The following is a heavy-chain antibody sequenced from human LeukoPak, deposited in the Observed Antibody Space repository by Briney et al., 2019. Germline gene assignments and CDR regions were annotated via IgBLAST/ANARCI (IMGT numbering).Heavy chain of an antibody. V-gene: IGHV3-33*01. CDR1: GFTFSSYG. J-gene: IGHJ4*02. CDR3: ARDGTTLGSSYYFDY. D-gene: IGHD1-1*01. Sequence: GGSLRLSCAASGFTFSSYGMHWVRQAPGKGLEWVAVIWYDGSNKYYADSVKGRFTISRDNSKNTLYLQMNSLRAEDTAVYYCARDGTTLGSSYYFDYWGQGTLVTVSS. CDR2: IWYDGSNK.